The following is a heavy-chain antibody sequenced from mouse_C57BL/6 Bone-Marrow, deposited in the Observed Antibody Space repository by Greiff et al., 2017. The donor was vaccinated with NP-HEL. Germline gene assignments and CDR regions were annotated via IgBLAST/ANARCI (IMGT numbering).Heavy chain of an antibody. CDR1: GYTFTSYW. J-gene: IGHJ1*03. CDR2: IDPSDSYT. V-gene: IGHV1-69*01. Sequence: QVQLQQPGAELVMPGASVKLSCKASGYTFTSYWMHWVKQRPGQGLEWIGEIDPSDSYTNYIQKFKGKSTLTVDKSSSTAYMQLSSLTSEDSAVYYCARTEIYDERYFDVWGTGTTVTVSS. D-gene: IGHD2-3*01. CDR3: ARTEIYDERYFDV.